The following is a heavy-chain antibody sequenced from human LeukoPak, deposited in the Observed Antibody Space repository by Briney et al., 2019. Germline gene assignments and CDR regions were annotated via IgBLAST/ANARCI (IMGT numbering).Heavy chain of an antibody. J-gene: IGHJ4*02. Sequence: PSETLSLTCTVSGGSISGSISGTYWSWVRQPAGKGLEWIGRIHSSGSTKYNPSLKSRVTMSVDTSKNQLFLRLTSVTAADTALYYRARGLQNYYNPFDNWGQGTLVTVSS. V-gene: IGHV4-4*07. CDR3: ARGLQNYYNPFDN. D-gene: IGHD3-10*01. CDR2: IHSSGST. CDR1: GGSISGSISGTY.